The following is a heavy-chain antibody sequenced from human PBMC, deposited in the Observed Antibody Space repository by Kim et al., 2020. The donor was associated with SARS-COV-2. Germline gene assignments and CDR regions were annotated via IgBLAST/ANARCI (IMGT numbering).Heavy chain of an antibody. CDR2: IYSGGST. V-gene: IGHV3-53*01. D-gene: IGHD6-13*01. CDR1: GFTVSSNY. Sequence: GGSLRLSCAASGFTVSSNYMSWVRQAPGKGLEWVSVIYSGGSTYYADSVKGRFTISRDNSKNTLDLQMNSLRAEDTAVYYCARDRAAAGHFDYWGQGTLVTVSS. CDR3: ARDRAAAGHFDY. J-gene: IGHJ4*02.